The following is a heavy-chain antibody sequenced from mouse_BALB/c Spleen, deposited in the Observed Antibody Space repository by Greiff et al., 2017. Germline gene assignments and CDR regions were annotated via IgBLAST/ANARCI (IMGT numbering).Heavy chain of an antibody. CDR1: GYTFTDYY. CDR2: IYPGSGNT. Sequence: QVQLQQSGAELARPGASVKLSCKASGYTFTDYYINWVKQRTGQGLEWIGEIYPGSGNTYYNEKFKGKATLTADKSSSTAYMQLSSLTSEDSAVYFCATFITDTGFAYWGQGTLVTVSA. V-gene: IGHV1-77*01. CDR3: ATFITDTGFAY. J-gene: IGHJ3*01. D-gene: IGHD1-1*01.